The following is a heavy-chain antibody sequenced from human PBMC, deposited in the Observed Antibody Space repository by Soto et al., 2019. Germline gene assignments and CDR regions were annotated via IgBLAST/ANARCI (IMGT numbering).Heavy chain of an antibody. CDR1: GYTFTSYG. Sequence: AASVKVSCKASGYTFTSYGISWVRQAPGQGLEWMGWISAYSGNTNYAQKLQGRVTMTTDTSTSTAYMELRSLRSDDTAVYYCARTLGDIVVVPAAPIDAFDIWGQGTMVTVSS. J-gene: IGHJ3*02. CDR3: ARTLGDIVVVPAAPIDAFDI. V-gene: IGHV1-18*01. D-gene: IGHD2-2*01. CDR2: ISAYSGNT.